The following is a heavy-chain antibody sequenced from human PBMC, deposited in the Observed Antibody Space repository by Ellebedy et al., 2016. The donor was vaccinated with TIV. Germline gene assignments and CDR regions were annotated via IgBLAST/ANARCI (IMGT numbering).Heavy chain of an antibody. D-gene: IGHD6-19*01. CDR3: ARDRFGIAETGMPHDS. V-gene: IGHV3-30*01. J-gene: IGHJ4*02. CDR2: ISHDGSDT. Sequence: PGGSLRLSCAASGFRFSNYAMHWVRQAPGRGLEWVAVISHDGSDTFYADSVKGRFTVSRDNSNNTLFLRMTGLRPDDTAVFYCARDRFGIAETGMPHDSWGQGIHVTVSS. CDR1: GFRFSNYA.